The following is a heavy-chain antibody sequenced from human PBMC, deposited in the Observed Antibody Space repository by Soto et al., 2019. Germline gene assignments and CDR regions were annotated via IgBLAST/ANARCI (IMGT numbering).Heavy chain of an antibody. Sequence: SETLSLTCAVSGGSISSGGYSWSWIRQPPGKGLEWIGNIHHSGSTTYNPSLKSRVTVSVDTSKNQFSLKLRSVTAADTAVYYCARLGDYYQAFDYWGQGTLVTVSS. CDR1: GGSISSGGYS. CDR2: IHHSGST. V-gene: IGHV4-61*08. CDR3: ARLGDYYQAFDY. J-gene: IGHJ4*01. D-gene: IGHD3-22*01.